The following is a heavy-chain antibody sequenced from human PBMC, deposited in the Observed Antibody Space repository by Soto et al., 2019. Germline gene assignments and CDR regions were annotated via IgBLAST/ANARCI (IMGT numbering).Heavy chain of an antibody. D-gene: IGHD6-13*01. Sequence: SVKVSCKASGYTFTSYYMHWVRQAPGQGLEWMGGIIPIFGTANYAQKFQGRVTITADESTSTAYMELSSLRSEDTAVYYCARESKAAAGTAACSYYYYGMDVWGQGTTVTVSS. J-gene: IGHJ6*02. CDR3: ARESKAAAGTAACSYYYYGMDV. V-gene: IGHV1-69*13. CDR1: GYTFTSYY. CDR2: IIPIFGTA.